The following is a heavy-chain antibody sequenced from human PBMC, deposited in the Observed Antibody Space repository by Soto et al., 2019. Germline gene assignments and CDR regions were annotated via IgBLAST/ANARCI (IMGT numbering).Heavy chain of an antibody. D-gene: IGHD2-2*01. J-gene: IGHJ4*02. CDR1: GLTFSNFG. CDR3: ARGGQYQQPYQFDF. Sequence: EVKLWESGGGLVLPGGSLRLSCEASGLTFSNFGMSWVRQAPGKGREWVSGLTGNGGTTYYADSVKGRFTISRDNSKNTLSLQMNSLRVDDKAVYYCARGGQYQQPYQFDFWGQGTLVTVYS. V-gene: IGHV3-23*01. CDR2: LTGNGGTT.